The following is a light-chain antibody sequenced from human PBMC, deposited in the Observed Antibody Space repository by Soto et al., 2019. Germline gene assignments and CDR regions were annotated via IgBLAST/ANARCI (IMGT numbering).Light chain of an antibody. CDR3: QQYNNWPT. J-gene: IGKJ1*01. CDR2: GAS. CDR1: QSVSSN. Sequence: EIVMTQSPATLSVSPGERATLSCGASQSVSSNLAWYQQKPGQAPRLLIYGASTRATGIPARFSGSGSGTEFTLTISSLQSEDFAVYYCQQYNNWPTLGLGTKVDIK. V-gene: IGKV3-15*01.